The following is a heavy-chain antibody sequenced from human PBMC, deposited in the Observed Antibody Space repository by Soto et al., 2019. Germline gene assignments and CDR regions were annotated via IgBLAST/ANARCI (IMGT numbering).Heavy chain of an antibody. CDR1: GFTFSGYS. V-gene: IGHV3-48*01. CDR2: ISGTSNTI. J-gene: IGHJ4*02. Sequence: EVQLVESGGGLVQPGGSLRLSCAASGFTFSGYSMNWVRQAPGKGLEWVSYISGTSNTIYYADSVKGRFTISRDDARNSLYLQMNSLRAEDTAVYYCARHSSGWRTDYWGQGTLVTVSS. D-gene: IGHD6-19*01. CDR3: ARHSSGWRTDY.